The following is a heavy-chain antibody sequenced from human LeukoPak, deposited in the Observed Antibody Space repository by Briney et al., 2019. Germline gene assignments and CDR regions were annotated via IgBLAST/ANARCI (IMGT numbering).Heavy chain of an antibody. V-gene: IGHV4-30-2*01. CDR1: GGSISSGGYY. J-gene: IGHJ2*01. Sequence: PSQTLSLTCTVSGGSISSGGYYWSWIRQPPGKGLEWIGYIYHSGSTYYNPSLKSRVTISVDTSRNQFSLKLTSVTAADTAVYYCARDTVAGYSSSWVKYFDLWGRGTLVTVSS. D-gene: IGHD6-13*01. CDR3: ARDTVAGYSSSWVKYFDL. CDR2: IYHSGST.